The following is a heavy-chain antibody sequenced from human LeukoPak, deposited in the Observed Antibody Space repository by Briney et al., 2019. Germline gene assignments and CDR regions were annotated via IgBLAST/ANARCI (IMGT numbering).Heavy chain of an antibody. J-gene: IGHJ4*02. D-gene: IGHD2-2*01. CDR2: ISGSDGST. CDR3: AKDRVAMIGYYFDF. CDR1: GFTFSSYA. Sequence: GGSLGLSCAGSGFTFSSYAMSWVRQAPGKGLEWVSAISGSDGSTYYADSVKGRFTISRDNSKNTLYLQMNSLRAEDTAVYYCAKDRVAMIGYYFDFWGQGTLVTVSS. V-gene: IGHV3-23*01.